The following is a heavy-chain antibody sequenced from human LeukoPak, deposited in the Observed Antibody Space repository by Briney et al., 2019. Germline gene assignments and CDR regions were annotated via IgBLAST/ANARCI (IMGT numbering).Heavy chain of an antibody. CDR1: GFTFSTYW. D-gene: IGHD6-19*01. Sequence: VGSLRLSCVASGFTFSTYWMRWIRLVPGKGLEWVANIGEDGNEKYYVDSVKGRFTISRGNAKNSLYLEMNSLTTDDTAVYYCVAGGYLRYWGQGLLVTVSP. CDR3: VAGGYLRY. V-gene: IGHV3-7*01. CDR2: IGEDGNEK. J-gene: IGHJ4*02.